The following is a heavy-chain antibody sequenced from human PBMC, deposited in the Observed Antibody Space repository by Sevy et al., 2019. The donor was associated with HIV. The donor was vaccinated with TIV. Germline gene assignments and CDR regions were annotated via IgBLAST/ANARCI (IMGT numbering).Heavy chain of an antibody. D-gene: IGHD3-3*01. V-gene: IGHV3-23*01. CDR3: AKAGRGRFLEWLFDY. J-gene: IGHJ4*02. CDR1: GFTFSSYA. CDR2: ISGSGGST. Sequence: GGSLRLSCAASGFTFSSYAMSWVRQAPGKGLEWVSAISGSGGSTYYADSVKGRFTISRDNSKNTLYRQMNSLRAEDTAVYYCAKAGRGRFLEWLFDYWGQGTLVTVSS.